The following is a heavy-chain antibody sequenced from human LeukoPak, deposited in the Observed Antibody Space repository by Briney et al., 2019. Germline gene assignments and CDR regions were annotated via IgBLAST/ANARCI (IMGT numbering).Heavy chain of an antibody. CDR3: ARDPYYYDSSGEGEYGMDV. CDR2: IIVIFGSA. J-gene: IGHJ6*02. CDR1: GGTFSSYA. Sequence: SSVKVSCKASGGTFSSYAISWVRQAPGQGLEWMGGIIVIFGSANYARKFQGRVTITADESTSTAYMELSSLRSEDTAVYYCARDPYYYDSSGEGEYGMDVWGQGTTVTVSS. D-gene: IGHD3-22*01. V-gene: IGHV1-69*01.